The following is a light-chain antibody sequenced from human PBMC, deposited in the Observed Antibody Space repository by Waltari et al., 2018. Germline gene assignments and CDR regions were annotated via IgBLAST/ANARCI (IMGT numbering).Light chain of an antibody. Sequence: EIVLTQSPGTLSLSPGERATLSGRASQFFSRNYLAWYQQKPGQAPRLLIYGASSRASGIPDRFSGSGSGTDFTLSISRVEPEDFAVYYCQQYGESHMNTFGQGTKLEIK. CDR2: GAS. CDR1: QFFSRNY. J-gene: IGKJ2*01. V-gene: IGKV3-20*01. CDR3: QQYGESHMNT.